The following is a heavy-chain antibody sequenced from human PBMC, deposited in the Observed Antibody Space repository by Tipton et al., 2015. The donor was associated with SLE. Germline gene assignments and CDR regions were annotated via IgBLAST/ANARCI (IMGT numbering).Heavy chain of an antibody. CDR3: ARVVGRSWFDY. CDR2: INHSGST. J-gene: IGHJ4*02. D-gene: IGHD6-13*01. CDR1: RGSFTNYY. Sequence: TLSLTCAVFRGSFTNYYWTWIRQPPGKGLEWIGEINHSGSTNYNPSLKSRVTISVDTSKNQFSLKVSSVTAADTAVYYCARVVGRSWFDYWGQGTLVTVSS. V-gene: IGHV4-34*01.